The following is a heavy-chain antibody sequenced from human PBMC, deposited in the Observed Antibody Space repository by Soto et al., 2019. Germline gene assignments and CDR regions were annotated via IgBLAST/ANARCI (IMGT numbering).Heavy chain of an antibody. V-gene: IGHV3-30*03. CDR1: GFTFSSYG. CDR2: VSYDGSNG. D-gene: IGHD5-12*01. Sequence: GGSLRLSCAASGFTFSSYGMHWVSQAPGKGLEWVAIVSYDGSNGYYADSVQGRFTISRDNSKNTLYLQMNSLRAEDTAVYYCARGGRLATTHFDYWGQGTLVTVSS. J-gene: IGHJ4*02. CDR3: ARGGRLATTHFDY.